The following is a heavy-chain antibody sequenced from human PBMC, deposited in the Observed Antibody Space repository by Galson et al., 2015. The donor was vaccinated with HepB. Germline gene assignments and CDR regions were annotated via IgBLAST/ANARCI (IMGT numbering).Heavy chain of an antibody. CDR2: IYSGGST. CDR1: GFTVSSNY. V-gene: IGHV3-53*01. Sequence: SLRLSCAASGFTVSSNYMSWVRQAPGKGLEWVSVIYSGGSTYYADSVKGRFTISRDNSKNTLYLQMNSLRAEDTAVYYCARGSSSPNYFDYWGQGTLVTVSS. D-gene: IGHD6-6*01. CDR3: ARGSSSPNYFDY. J-gene: IGHJ4*02.